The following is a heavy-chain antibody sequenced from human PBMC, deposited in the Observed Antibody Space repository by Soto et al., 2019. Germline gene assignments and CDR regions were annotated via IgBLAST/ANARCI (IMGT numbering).Heavy chain of an antibody. CDR3: ARLGRWLQTAVVY. CDR1: GFTFSSYA. V-gene: IGHV3-30-3*01. Sequence: QVQLVESGGGVVQPGRSLRLSCAASGFTFSSYAMHWVRQAPGKGLEWVAVISYDGSNYYYADSVKGRFTISRDNSKNTLYLPMNSLSAEDTAVYYCARLGRWLQTAVVYWVQGTLVTVSS. D-gene: IGHD5-12*01. CDR2: ISYDGSNY. J-gene: IGHJ4*02.